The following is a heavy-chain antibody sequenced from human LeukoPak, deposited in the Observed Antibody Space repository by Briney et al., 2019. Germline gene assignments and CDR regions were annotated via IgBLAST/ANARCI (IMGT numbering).Heavy chain of an antibody. Sequence: PSETLSLTCAVYGGSFSGYYWSWVRQPPGKGLEWIGEVDIDAHTSSNPSLKSRVTISADSSKNQFTLTLRPLTAADTALYYCVRQIGACAFDSWGQGTSVTVSS. V-gene: IGHV4-34*01. D-gene: IGHD3-3*01. CDR2: VDIDAHT. CDR1: GGSFSGYY. CDR3: VRQIGACAFDS. J-gene: IGHJ3*01.